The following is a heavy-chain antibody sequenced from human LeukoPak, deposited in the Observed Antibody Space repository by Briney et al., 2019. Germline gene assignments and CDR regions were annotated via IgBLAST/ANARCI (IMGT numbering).Heavy chain of an antibody. CDR2: IKQDGSEK. D-gene: IGHD6-13*01. CDR3: ARDPSRGWGIAAAAPFDY. J-gene: IGHJ4*02. V-gene: IGHV3-7*01. CDR1: GFTFSSYW. Sequence: GXSLRLSCAASGFTFSSYWMSWVRQAPGKGLEWVANIKQDGSEKYYVDSVKGRFTISRDNAKNSLYLQMNSLRAEDTAVYYCARDPSRGWGIAAAAPFDYWGQGTLVTVSS.